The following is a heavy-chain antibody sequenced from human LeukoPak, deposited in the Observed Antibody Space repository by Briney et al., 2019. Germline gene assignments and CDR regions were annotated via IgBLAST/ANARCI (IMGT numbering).Heavy chain of an antibody. J-gene: IGHJ2*01. D-gene: IGHD6-13*01. CDR1: GFTFSTYA. CDR3: ANIAAAGYWYFDL. CDR2: ISGSGGST. V-gene: IGHV3-23*01. Sequence: GGSLRLSCAASGFTFSTYAMSWVRQAPGKGLEWVSAISGSGGSTYYADSVKGRFTISRDNSKNTLYLQMNSLRVEDTAVYYCANIAAAGYWYFDLWGRGTLVTVSS.